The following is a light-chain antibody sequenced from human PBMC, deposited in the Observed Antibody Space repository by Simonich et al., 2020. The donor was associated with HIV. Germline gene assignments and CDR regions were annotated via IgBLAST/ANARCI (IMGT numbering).Light chain of an antibody. CDR2: DVT. CDR1: RSDFGGYNN. J-gene: IGLJ2*01. CDR3: SSYTSSSTVV. V-gene: IGLV2-14*01. Sequence: QSPLTQPASVSGSPGQSIPPSSPGTRSDFGGYNNSSWYQQPPGKAPNPMIYDVTKRPSGVSNRFAGSKSGNTASLTISGLQAEDEADYHCSSYTSSSTVVFGGGTKVTVL.